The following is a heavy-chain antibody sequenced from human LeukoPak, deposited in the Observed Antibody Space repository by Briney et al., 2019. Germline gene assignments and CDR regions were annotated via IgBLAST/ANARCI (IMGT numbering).Heavy chain of an antibody. CDR2: INHSGST. V-gene: IGHV4-34*01. CDR3: ARSGVAALRN. Sequence: SETPSLTCAVYGGSFSGYYWSWIRQPPGKGLEWIGEINHSGSTNYNPSLKSRVTISVDTSKNQFSLKLSSVTAADTAVYYCARSGVAALRNWGQGTLVTVSS. J-gene: IGHJ4*02. CDR1: GGSFSGYY. D-gene: IGHD2-15*01.